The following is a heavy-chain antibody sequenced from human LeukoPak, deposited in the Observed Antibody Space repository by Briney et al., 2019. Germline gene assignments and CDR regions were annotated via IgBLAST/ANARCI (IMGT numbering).Heavy chain of an antibody. V-gene: IGHV1-2*02. CDR2: INPHSGGT. D-gene: IGHD6-6*01. CDR1: GYTLTDYY. J-gene: IGHJ4*02. Sequence: ASVKVSCKASGYTLTDYYMLWVRQAPGQGLEWMGWINPHSGGTNYAQKFQGRVTMTRDTSISTVYMEVSRLRSDDTAVYYCARDSSYSSSLYYFAYWGQGTLVTVSS. CDR3: ARDSSYSSSLYYFAY.